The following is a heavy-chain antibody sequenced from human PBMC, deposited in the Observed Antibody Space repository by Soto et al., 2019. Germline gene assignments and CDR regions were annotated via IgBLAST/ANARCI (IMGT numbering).Heavy chain of an antibody. Sequence: SETLSLXCAVSSDSISRSHWLTWVRQSPGKGLEWLGVIYYSGTTYYNPSLKSRITISVDKSRNQFSLRLTSVTAADTAVYYCARLGYSHRQYDYWGQGALVTVSS. D-gene: IGHD3-22*01. CDR3: ARLGYSHRQYDY. CDR1: SDSISRSHW. V-gene: IGHV4-4*02. J-gene: IGHJ4*02. CDR2: IYYSGTT.